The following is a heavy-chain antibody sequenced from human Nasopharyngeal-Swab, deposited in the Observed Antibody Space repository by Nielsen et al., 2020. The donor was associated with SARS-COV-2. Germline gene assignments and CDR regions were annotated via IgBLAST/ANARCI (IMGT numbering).Heavy chain of an antibody. Sequence: SETLSLTCTVSGYSISSGYYWGWIRQPPGKGLEWIGSIYHSGSTYYNPSLKSRVTISVDTSKNQFSLKLSSVTAADTAVYYCAGLRYYYYYYMDVWGKGTTVTVSS. V-gene: IGHV4-38-2*02. CDR2: IYHSGST. CDR3: AGLRYYYYYYMDV. CDR1: GYSISSGYY. J-gene: IGHJ6*03.